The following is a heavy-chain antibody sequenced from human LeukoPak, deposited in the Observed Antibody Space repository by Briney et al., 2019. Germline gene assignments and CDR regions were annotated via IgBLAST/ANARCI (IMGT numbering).Heavy chain of an antibody. J-gene: IGHJ4*02. Sequence: PSETLSLTCTVSGGSISSSSYYWGWIRQPPGKGLEWIGSIYCSGSTYYNPSLKSRVTISVDTSKNQFSLKLSSVTAADTAVYYCAEGDYDFWSGYSTSAFDYWGQGTLVTVSS. V-gene: IGHV4-39*01. CDR1: GGSISSSSYY. D-gene: IGHD3-3*01. CDR2: IYCSGST. CDR3: AEGDYDFWSGYSTSAFDY.